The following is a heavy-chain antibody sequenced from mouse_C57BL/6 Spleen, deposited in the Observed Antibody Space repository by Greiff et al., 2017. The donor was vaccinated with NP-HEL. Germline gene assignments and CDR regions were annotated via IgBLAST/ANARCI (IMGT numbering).Heavy chain of an antibody. V-gene: IGHV1-42*01. CDR2: INPSTGGT. CDR1: GYSFTGYY. D-gene: IGHD1-1*01. CDR3: ASTTVVAKYYFDY. J-gene: IGHJ2*01. Sequence: EVKLMESGPELVKPGASVKISCKASGYSFTGYYMNWVKQSPEKSLEWIGEINPSTGGTTYNQKFKAKATLTVDKSSSTAYMQLKSLTSEDSAVYYCASTTVVAKYYFDYWGQGTTLTVSS.